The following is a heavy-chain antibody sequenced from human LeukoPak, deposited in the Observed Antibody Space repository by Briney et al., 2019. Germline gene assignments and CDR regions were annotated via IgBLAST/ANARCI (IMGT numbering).Heavy chain of an antibody. V-gene: IGHV3-11*06. CDR1: GYSISNAYY. J-gene: IGHJ5*02. CDR2: ISSSSSYI. Sequence: LSLTCSVSGYSISNAYYWGWIRQPPGKGLEWVSSISSSSSYIYYADSVKGRFTISRDNAKNSLYLQMNSLRAEDTAVYYCARDPLNYGSGSLLDNWFDPWGQGTLVTVSS. D-gene: IGHD3-10*01. CDR3: ARDPLNYGSGSLLDNWFDP.